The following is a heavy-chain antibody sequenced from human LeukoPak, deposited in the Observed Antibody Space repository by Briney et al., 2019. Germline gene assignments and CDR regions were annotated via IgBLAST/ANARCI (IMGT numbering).Heavy chain of an antibody. Sequence: SETLSLTCTVSGGSISSYYWSWTRQPPGKGLEWIGYIYYSGSTNYNPSLKSRVTISVDTSKNQFSLKLSSVTAADTAVFYCARRTCSGGSCYLDYWGQGTLVTVSS. J-gene: IGHJ4*02. CDR2: IYYSGST. V-gene: IGHV4-59*08. CDR1: GGSISSYY. D-gene: IGHD2-15*01. CDR3: ARRTCSGGSCYLDY.